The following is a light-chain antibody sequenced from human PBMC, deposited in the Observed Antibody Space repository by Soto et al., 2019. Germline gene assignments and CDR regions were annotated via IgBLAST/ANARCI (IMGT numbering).Light chain of an antibody. J-gene: IGKJ1*01. CDR2: AAS. CDR3: QQSYNSPRT. CDR1: QTIMTY. Sequence: DIQMTQSPSSLSASVGDEVTITSRASQTIMTYLNWYQLKPGKPPRLLIYAASSLQSGVPSRFSGSGSGTDFTLTISSLQPEDFATYSCQQSYNSPRTFGRGTKVDIK. V-gene: IGKV1-39*01.